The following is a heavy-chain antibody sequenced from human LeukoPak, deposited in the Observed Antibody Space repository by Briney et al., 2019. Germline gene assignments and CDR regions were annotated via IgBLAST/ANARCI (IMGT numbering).Heavy chain of an antibody. Sequence: SETLSLTCTVSGGSISGYYWSWIRQPPGKGLEWIGYIYYSGSTNYNPSLKSRVTISVDTSKNQFSLKLSSVTAADTAVYYCARGRSNGMDVWGQGTTVTVSS. CDR1: GGSISGYY. V-gene: IGHV4-59*01. CDR3: ARGRSNGMDV. J-gene: IGHJ6*02. CDR2: IYYSGST.